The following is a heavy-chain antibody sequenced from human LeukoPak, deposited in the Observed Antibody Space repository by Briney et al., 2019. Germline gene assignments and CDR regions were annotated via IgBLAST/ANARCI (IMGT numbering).Heavy chain of an antibody. CDR3: AGSYSSGYDAFDI. V-gene: IGHV3-9*03. Sequence: GGSLRLSCAASGFTFDDYAMHWVRQAPGKGLEWVSGISWNSGSIGYADSVKGRFTISRDNAKNSLYLQMNSLRAEDMALYYCAGSYSSGYDAFDIWGQGTMVTVSS. J-gene: IGHJ3*02. CDR1: GFTFDDYA. CDR2: ISWNSGSI. D-gene: IGHD6-19*01.